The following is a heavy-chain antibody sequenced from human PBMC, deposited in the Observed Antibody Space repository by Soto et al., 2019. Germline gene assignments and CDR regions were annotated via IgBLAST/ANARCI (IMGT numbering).Heavy chain of an antibody. CDR3: ASGMRVDFDY. Sequence: ASVKVSCKASGYTFTGYYMHWVRQAPGQGLEWMGWVNPNSGGTKYAQKFQGRVTMTRDTSISTAYMELRRLRSDDTAVYSCASGMRVDFDYWGQGTLVTVSS. J-gene: IGHJ4*02. D-gene: IGHD1-20*01. CDR1: GYTFTGYY. CDR2: VNPNSGGT. V-gene: IGHV1-2*02.